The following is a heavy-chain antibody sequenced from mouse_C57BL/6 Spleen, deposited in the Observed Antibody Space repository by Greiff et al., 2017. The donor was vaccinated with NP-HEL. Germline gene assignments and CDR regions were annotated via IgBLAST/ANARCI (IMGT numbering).Heavy chain of an antibody. J-gene: IGHJ4*01. CDR3: ARRVVGRGDYAMDY. Sequence: QVQLKESGAELARPGASVKLSCKASGYTFTSYGISWVKQRTGQGLEWIGEIYPRSGNTYYNEKFKGKATLTADKSSSTAYMELRSLTSEDSAVYFCARRVVGRGDYAMDYWGQGTSVTVSS. CDR1: GYTFTSYG. D-gene: IGHD1-1*02. CDR2: IYPRSGNT. V-gene: IGHV1-81*01.